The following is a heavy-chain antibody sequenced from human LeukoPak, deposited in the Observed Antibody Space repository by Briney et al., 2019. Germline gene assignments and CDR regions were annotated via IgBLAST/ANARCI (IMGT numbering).Heavy chain of an antibody. Sequence: SETLSLTCTVSGYSISSGYYWGWIRQPPGKGLDWIGEINHSGSTYYNPSLKSRVTISVDTSKNQFSLKLSSVTAADTAVYYCARQGYGGNARPIDYWGQGTLVTVSS. V-gene: IGHV4-38-2*02. CDR1: GYSISSGYY. CDR2: INHSGST. J-gene: IGHJ4*02. D-gene: IGHD4-23*01. CDR3: ARQGYGGNARPIDY.